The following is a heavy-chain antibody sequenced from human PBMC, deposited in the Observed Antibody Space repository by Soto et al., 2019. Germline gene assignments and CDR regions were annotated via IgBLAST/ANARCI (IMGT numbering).Heavy chain of an antibody. D-gene: IGHD3-22*01. CDR2: IYHSGST. CDR1: GGSISSSNW. V-gene: IGHV4-4*02. J-gene: IGHJ4*02. CDR3: ARAIRLPKNYDSSGYYPD. Sequence: SETLSLTCAVSGGSISSSNWWSWVRQPPGKGLEWIGEIYHSGSTNYNPSLKSRVTISVDKSKNQFSLKLSSVTAADTAVYYCARAIRLPKNYDSSGYYPDWGQGTLVTVSS.